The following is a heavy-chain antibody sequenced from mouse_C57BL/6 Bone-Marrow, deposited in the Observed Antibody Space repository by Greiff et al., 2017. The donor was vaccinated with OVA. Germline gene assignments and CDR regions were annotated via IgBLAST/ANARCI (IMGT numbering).Heavy chain of an antibody. CDR2: IWTGGGT. V-gene: IGHV2-9-1*01. D-gene: IGHD1-1*01. CDR3: ARNPHYYGSSYGYFDV. CDR1: GFSLTSYA. Sequence: QVQLKQSGPGLVAPSQSLSITCTVSGFSLTSYAISWVRQPPGKGLEWLGVIWTGGGTNYNSALKSRLSISKDNSKSQVFLKMNSLQTDDTARYYCARNPHYYGSSYGYFDVWGTGTTVTVSS. J-gene: IGHJ1*03.